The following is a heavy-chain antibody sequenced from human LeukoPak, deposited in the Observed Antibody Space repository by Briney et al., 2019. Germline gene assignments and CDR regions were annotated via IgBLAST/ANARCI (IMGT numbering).Heavy chain of an antibody. CDR2: ISSSGDRG. CDR1: GFTFNSYA. D-gene: IGHD3-16*01. Sequence: GGSLRLSCAASGFTFNSYAMSWVRQAPGKRLEWVSAISSSGDRGYYADPVKGRFTISRDNSKKTLYLQMNSLRGKDTAVYHCVKDPYISRRYGGNAFDLWGQGTMVTVSS. V-gene: IGHV3-23*01. J-gene: IGHJ4*03. CDR3: VKDPYISRRYGGNAFDL.